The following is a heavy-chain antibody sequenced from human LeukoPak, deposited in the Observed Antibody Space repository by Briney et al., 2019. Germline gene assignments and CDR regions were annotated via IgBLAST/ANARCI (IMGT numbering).Heavy chain of an antibody. D-gene: IGHD6-19*01. V-gene: IGHV3-7*01. CDR2: INPGGTET. CDR3: GRFGYVAGVDL. CDR1: GFSLSNYW. Sequence: TGGSLRLSCAASGFSLSNYWVTWVRQAPGTGLEWVANINPGGTETYYVEPVRGRFTISRDNAKNLVYLQMNSLRAEDSAVYHCGRFGYVAGVDLWGQGTLVTVSS. J-gene: IGHJ4*02.